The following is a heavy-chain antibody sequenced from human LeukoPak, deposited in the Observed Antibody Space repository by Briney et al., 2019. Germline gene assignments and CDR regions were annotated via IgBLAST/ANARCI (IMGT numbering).Heavy chain of an antibody. CDR1: GFTVSSNY. CDR3: AHTAYSSTPGNEWNWFDP. CDR2: IYSGGST. V-gene: IGHV3-66*01. Sequence: PGGPPRLSCAASGFTVSSNYMSWVRQAPGKGLEWVSVIYSGGSTYYADSVKGRFTISRDNSKNTLYLQMNSLRAEDTAVYYCAHTAYSSTPGNEWNWFDPWGQGTLVTVSS. D-gene: IGHD6-13*01. J-gene: IGHJ5*02.